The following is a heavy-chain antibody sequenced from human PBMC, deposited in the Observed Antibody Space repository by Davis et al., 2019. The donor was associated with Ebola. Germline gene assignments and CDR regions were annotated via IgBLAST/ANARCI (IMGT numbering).Heavy chain of an antibody. CDR3: ARTSIVGTSTTASDI. J-gene: IGHJ3*02. Sequence: ASVKVSCKASGYSFKNYAISWVRQAPGQGLEWMGWISAYNCNTNYAQKVQGRATMTTEISTGTAYLDLRSLRSDDTAVYFCARTSIVGTSTTASDIWGQGALVTVSS. D-gene: IGHD1-26*01. V-gene: IGHV1-18*01. CDR2: ISAYNCNT. CDR1: GYSFKNYA.